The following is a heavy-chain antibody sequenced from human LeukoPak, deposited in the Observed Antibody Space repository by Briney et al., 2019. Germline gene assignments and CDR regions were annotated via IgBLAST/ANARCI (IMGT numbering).Heavy chain of an antibody. J-gene: IGHJ3*02. V-gene: IGHV5-51*01. CDR2: IYPGDCDT. CDR1: GYSFTSYW. CDR3: ARGGRFLEWLFHNAFDI. Sequence: GESLKISCKGSGYSFTSYWIGWVRQMPGKGLEWMGIIYPGDCDTRYSPSFQGQVTISADKSISTAYLQWSSLKASDTAMYYCARGGRFLEWLFHNAFDIWGQGTMVTVSS. D-gene: IGHD3-3*01.